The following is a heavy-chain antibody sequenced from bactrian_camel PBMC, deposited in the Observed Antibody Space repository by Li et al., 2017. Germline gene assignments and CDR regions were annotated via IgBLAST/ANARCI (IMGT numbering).Heavy chain of an antibody. D-gene: IGHD6*01. Sequence: VQLVESGGGSVQTGGTLRLSCAASGDTYCMAWFRQAPGKKREGVASINTQRGTTSYTDSVKGRFTISQDNVEKTLYLEMNALEIEDTGTYYCAADRYGGSWNLGALCVRTEQKHNYWGQGTQVTVS. V-gene: IGHV3S54*01. CDR1: GDTYC. J-gene: IGHJ4*01. CDR3: AADRYGGSWNLGALCVRTEQKHNY. CDR2: INTQRGTT.